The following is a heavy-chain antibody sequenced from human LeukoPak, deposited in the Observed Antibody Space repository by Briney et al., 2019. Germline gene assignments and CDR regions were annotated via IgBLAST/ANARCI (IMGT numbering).Heavy chain of an antibody. J-gene: IGHJ5*02. CDR2: IYYSGST. V-gene: IGHV4-59*01. Sequence: PSETLSLTCTVSGGSISSYYWSWIRQPPGKGLEWIGYIYYSGSTNYNPSLKSRVTISVDTSKNQFSLKLSSVTAADTTVYYCARDHELGWFDPWGQGTLVTVSS. D-gene: IGHD1-26*01. CDR1: GGSISSYY. CDR3: ARDHELGWFDP.